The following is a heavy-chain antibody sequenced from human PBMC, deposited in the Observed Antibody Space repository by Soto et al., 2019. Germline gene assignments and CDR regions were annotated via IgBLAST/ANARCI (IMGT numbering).Heavy chain of an antibody. CDR3: ARGRLIAKRSTPYFDY. CDR1: GGSISSYY. Sequence: PSETLSLTCTVSGGSISSYYWSWIRQPPGKGLEWIGYIYYSGSTNYNPSLKSRVTISVDTSKNQFSLKLSSVTAADTAVYYCARGRLIAKRSTPYFDYWGQGTLVTVSS. V-gene: IGHV4-59*01. D-gene: IGHD3-16*01. J-gene: IGHJ4*02. CDR2: IYYSGST.